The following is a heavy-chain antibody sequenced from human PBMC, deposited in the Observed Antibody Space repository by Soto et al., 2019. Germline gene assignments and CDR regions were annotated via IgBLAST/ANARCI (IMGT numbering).Heavy chain of an antibody. CDR1: GFTFSSYA. V-gene: IGHV3-48*04. CDR3: VRGGSNYAS. Sequence: GGSLRLSCAASGFTFSSYAVSWVRQAPGKGPEWISSISGSGSTIYYADSVKGRFSISRDNAKNSMYLQMDSLRGEDTAVYYCVRGGSNYASWGQGTLVTVSS. J-gene: IGHJ5*02. CDR2: ISGSGSTI. D-gene: IGHD4-4*01.